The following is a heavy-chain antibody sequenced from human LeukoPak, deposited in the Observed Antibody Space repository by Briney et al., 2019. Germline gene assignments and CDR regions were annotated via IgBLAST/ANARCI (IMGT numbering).Heavy chain of an antibody. J-gene: IGHJ4*02. D-gene: IGHD5-12*01. CDR1: GYSFTGYW. Sequence: GESLKISCEGSGYSFTGYWIGWVRQMPGKGLEWMGIMYPGDSETRYSPSFQGQVTISADKSISTAYLQWSSLKASDTAMYYCARPSNSGYDFWGQGALVTVSS. CDR3: ARPSNSGYDF. CDR2: MYPGDSET. V-gene: IGHV5-51*01.